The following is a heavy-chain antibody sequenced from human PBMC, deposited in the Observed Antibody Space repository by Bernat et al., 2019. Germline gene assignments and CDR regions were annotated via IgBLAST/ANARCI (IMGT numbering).Heavy chain of an antibody. Sequence: QVQLVQSGAEVKKPGASVKVSCKASGSTFTSYDINWVRQATGQGLEWMGWSNPNSGNTGYAQKFQSRVTLTRNTYTGTAYMELSSMRLEDTAVYYCARGRVYGSGSYLFWGQGTLVTVSS. V-gene: IGHV1-8*01. CDR2: SNPNSGNT. CDR3: ARGRVYGSGSYLF. J-gene: IGHJ4*02. D-gene: IGHD3-10*01. CDR1: GSTFTSYD.